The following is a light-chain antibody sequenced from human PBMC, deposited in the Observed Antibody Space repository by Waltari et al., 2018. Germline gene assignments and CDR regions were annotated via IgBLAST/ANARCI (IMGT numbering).Light chain of an antibody. CDR2: DVR. CDR1: SNDVGGYNF. J-gene: IGLJ3*02. CDR3: CSFAGTYTWV. Sequence: QSALTQPRSVSGSPGQSVTISCTGTSNDVGGYNFLSWYQHHPGKDPKLIIYDVRRRPSEVPDRFSGSKSDNTASLTISGLQAEDEAEYYCCSFAGTYTWVFGGGTKLTVL. V-gene: IGLV2-11*01.